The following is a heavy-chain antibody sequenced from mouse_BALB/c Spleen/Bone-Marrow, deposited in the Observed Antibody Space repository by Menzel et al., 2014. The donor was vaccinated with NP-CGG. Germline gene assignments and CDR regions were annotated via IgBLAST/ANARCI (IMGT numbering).Heavy chain of an antibody. CDR3: ARCDGYSYYFDY. D-gene: IGHD2-3*01. CDR1: GYAFSNYW. V-gene: IGHV1-80*01. J-gene: IGHJ2*01. CDR2: IYPGDGDT. Sequence: VQLQQSGADLVRPGSSVKISCKASGYAFSNYWMSWVKQRPGQGLEWIGQIYPGDGDTNYNGKFKGKATLTADKSSSTAYMQLSSLTSEDSAVYFCARCDGYSYYFDYWGQGTTLTVSS.